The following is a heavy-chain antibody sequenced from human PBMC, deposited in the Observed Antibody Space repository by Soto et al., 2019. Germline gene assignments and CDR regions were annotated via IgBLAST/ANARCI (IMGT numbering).Heavy chain of an antibody. CDR3: ARPNGRQYGDAFDV. CDR1: GYYFSAYW. CDR2: IYPVDSDT. J-gene: IGHJ3*01. V-gene: IGHV5-51*01. Sequence: PGESLKISCKGSGYYFSAYWIGWLRQMPGKGPEWMGIIYPVDSDTRYSPSFQGQVTISVDKSVNTAYLQWNSLKASDTAVYYCARPNGRQYGDAFDVWGQGTMVTVSS. D-gene: IGHD4-17*01.